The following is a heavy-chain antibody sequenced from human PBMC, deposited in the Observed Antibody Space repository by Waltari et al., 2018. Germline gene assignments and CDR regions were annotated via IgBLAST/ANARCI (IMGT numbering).Heavy chain of an antibody. CDR2: INPNSGGT. CDR1: GYTFTGYY. V-gene: IGHV1-2*02. Sequence: QVQLVQSGAEVKKPGASVKVSCKASGYTFTGYYMHWVRQAPGQGVEWMGWINPNSGGTNYAQKFPRRVTMTRDTSISTAYMELSMLRSDDTAVYYCARDPSTSASSFWGQGTLVSVSS. CDR3: ARDPSTSASSF. J-gene: IGHJ4*02. D-gene: IGHD2-2*01.